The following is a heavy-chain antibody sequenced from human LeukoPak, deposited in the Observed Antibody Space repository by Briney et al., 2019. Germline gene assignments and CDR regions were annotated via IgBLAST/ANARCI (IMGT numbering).Heavy chain of an antibody. J-gene: IGHJ5*02. D-gene: IGHD2-15*01. CDR2: INHSGST. CDR1: GGSFSGYY. V-gene: IGHV4-34*01. Sequence: SETLSLTCAVYGGSFSGYYWSWTRQPPGKGLEWIGEINHSGSTNYNPSLKSRVTISVDTSKNQFSLKLSSVTAADTAVYYCARHAGSGVVDPWGQGTLVTVSS. CDR3: ARHAGSGVVDP.